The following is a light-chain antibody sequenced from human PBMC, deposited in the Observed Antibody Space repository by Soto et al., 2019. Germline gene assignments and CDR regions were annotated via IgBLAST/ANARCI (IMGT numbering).Light chain of an antibody. CDR2: DAS. CDR3: LQYDTLPPT. J-gene: IGKJ5*01. CDR1: HHISNY. Sequence: DIQLTQYPSSLSASVGDRVTITCQASHHISNYLNWYQQKPGKAPQLLIYDASNLETGVPSRFSGSGSGTDFTFTISSLQPEDIATYYCLQYDTLPPTFGQGTRLEIK. V-gene: IGKV1-33*01.